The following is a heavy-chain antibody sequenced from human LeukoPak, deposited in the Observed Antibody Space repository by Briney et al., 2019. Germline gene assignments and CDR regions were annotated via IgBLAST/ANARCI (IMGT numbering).Heavy chain of an antibody. CDR2: TYYRSKWYN. D-gene: IGHD6-19*01. CDR3: ARDQTVAGTRPYGTRKYNWFDP. V-gene: IGHV6-1*01. Sequence: SQTLSLTCAISGDSVSSNSAAWNWIRQSPSRGLEWLGRTYYRSKWYNDYAVSVKSRITINPDTSKNQFSLQLNSVTPEDTAVYYSARDQTVAGTRPYGTRKYNWFDPWGQGTLVTVSS. CDR1: GDSVSSNSAA. J-gene: IGHJ5*02.